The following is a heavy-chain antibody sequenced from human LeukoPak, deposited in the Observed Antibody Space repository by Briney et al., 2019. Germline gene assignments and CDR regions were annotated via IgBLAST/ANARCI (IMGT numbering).Heavy chain of an antibody. V-gene: IGHV3-23*01. CDR3: AKGYCSSTSCKESFFDY. D-gene: IGHD2-2*01. J-gene: IGHJ4*02. CDR1: RFTFSSYA. Sequence: PGGSLRLSCAASRFTFSSYAMNWVRQAPGKGLEWVSAISGSGGSTYYFVKGRFTISRDNSKNTLYLQMNSLRAEDTAVYYCAKGYCSSTSCKESFFDYWGQGTLVTVSS. CDR2: ISGSGGST.